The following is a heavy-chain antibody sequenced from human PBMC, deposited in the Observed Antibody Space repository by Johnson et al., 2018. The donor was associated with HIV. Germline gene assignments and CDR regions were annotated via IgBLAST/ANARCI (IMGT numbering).Heavy chain of an antibody. CDR3: ASFPTGRFTIFGVTQGAFDI. J-gene: IGHJ3*02. D-gene: IGHD3-3*01. CDR1: GFTFSSYA. Sequence: QVQLVESGGGVVQPGRSLRLSCAASGFTFSSYAMHWVRQAPGKGLEWVAVISYDGSNKYYADSVKGRFTISRDNSKNTLYLQINSLRAEDTAVYYYASFPTGRFTIFGVTQGAFDIWGQGTMVTVSS. CDR2: ISYDGSNK. V-gene: IGHV3-30-3*01.